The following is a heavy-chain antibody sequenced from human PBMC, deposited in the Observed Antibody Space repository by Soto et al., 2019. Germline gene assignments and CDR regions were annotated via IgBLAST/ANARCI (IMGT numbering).Heavy chain of an antibody. CDR3: NADGSGRLCSF. CDR1: GFTFSSYS. CDR2: ISYDGSNK. V-gene: IGHV3-30*03. D-gene: IGHD3-10*01. Sequence: GGSLRLSCAASGFTFSSYSMHWVLQAPGKRLEWVAVISYDGSNKYYADSVKGRFTISRDNSKNTLYLQMNSLRGEDTAVYYCNADGSGRLCSFWAQGTLVTDSS. J-gene: IGHJ4*02.